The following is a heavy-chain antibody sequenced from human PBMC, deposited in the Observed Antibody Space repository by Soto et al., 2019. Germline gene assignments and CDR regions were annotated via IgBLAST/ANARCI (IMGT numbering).Heavy chain of an antibody. D-gene: IGHD3-22*01. CDR2: IYSGGST. CDR1: GFTVSSNY. J-gene: IGHJ4*02. Sequence: GGSLRLSCAASGFTVSSNYMSWVRQGPGKGLEWVSVIYSGGSTYFADSVKGRFTISRDNSKNTLYLQMNSLRAEDTAVYYCARGLGRAYYDSSGYFNLDYWGQGNLVTVSS. V-gene: IGHV3-53*01. CDR3: ARGLGRAYYDSSGYFNLDY.